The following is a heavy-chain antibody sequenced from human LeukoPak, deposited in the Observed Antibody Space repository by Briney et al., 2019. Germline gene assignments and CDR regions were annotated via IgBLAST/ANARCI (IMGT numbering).Heavy chain of an antibody. Sequence: GGSLRLSCAASGITFSAVAMTWVRQAPGKGLEWVSTISAGGGGIYYADSVKGRFSISRDNAKNSLYLQMNSLRAEDTAVYFCARSSDRYGMDVWGQGTTVTVSS. D-gene: IGHD2-15*01. J-gene: IGHJ6*02. CDR3: ARSSDRYGMDV. CDR2: ISAGGGGI. V-gene: IGHV3-23*01. CDR1: GITFSAVA.